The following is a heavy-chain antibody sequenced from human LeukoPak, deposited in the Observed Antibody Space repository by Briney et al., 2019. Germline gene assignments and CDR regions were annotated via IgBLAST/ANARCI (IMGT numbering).Heavy chain of an antibody. V-gene: IGHV1-18*01. CDR2: ISAYNGYT. CDR3: ARDSDLPSSWYFDY. J-gene: IGHJ4*02. Sequence: ASVKVSCKASGYTFTNYGFSWVRQAPGQGLEWMGWISAYNGYTDYAQKFQFRVTMTTDTPTSTAYMELRSLRSDDTAVYYCARDSDLPSSWYFDYWGQGTLVTVSS. CDR1: GYTFTNYG. D-gene: IGHD6-13*01.